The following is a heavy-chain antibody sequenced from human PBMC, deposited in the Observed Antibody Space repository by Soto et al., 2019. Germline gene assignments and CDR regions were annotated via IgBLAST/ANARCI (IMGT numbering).Heavy chain of an antibody. D-gene: IGHD5-12*01. CDR3: ARRSASGSAGLDV. CDR1: GFTFSSYS. CDR2: ITGSSSTI. V-gene: IGHV3-48*02. J-gene: IGHJ6*02. Sequence: TGGSLRLSCAASGFTFSSYSMNWVRQAPGKGLEWVSYITGSSSTIYYADSVKGRCTISRDNAKNSLYLQMGSLRDEDTAVYYCARRSASGSAGLDVWGQGTTVTVSS.